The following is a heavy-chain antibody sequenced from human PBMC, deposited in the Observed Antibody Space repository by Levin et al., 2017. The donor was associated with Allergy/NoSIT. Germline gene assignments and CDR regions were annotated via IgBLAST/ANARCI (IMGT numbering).Heavy chain of an antibody. Sequence: GESLKISCAASGFTFSSYGMHWVRQAPGKGLEWVAVISYDGSNKYYADSVKGRFTISRDNSKNTLYLQMNSLRAEDTAVYYCAKDPRGYSYGYLSDYWGQGTLVTVSS. CDR2: ISYDGSNK. V-gene: IGHV3-30*18. CDR3: AKDPRGYSYGYLSDY. J-gene: IGHJ4*02. CDR1: GFTFSSYG. D-gene: IGHD5-18*01.